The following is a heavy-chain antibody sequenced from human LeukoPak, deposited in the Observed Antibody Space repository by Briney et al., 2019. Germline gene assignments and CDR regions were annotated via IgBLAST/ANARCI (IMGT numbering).Heavy chain of an antibody. Sequence: PSETLSLTCAVYGGSFSGYYWSWIRRPPGKGLEWIGEINHSGSTNYNPSLKSRVTISVDTSKNQFSLKLSSVTAADTAVYYCARGRLRYYYDSSGYYYGIRFDYWGQGTLVTVSS. V-gene: IGHV4-34*01. CDR3: ARGRLRYYYDSSGYYYGIRFDY. D-gene: IGHD3-22*01. CDR1: GGSFSGYY. CDR2: INHSGST. J-gene: IGHJ4*02.